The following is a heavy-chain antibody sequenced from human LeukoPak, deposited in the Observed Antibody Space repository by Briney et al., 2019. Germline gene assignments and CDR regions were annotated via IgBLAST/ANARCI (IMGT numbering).Heavy chain of an antibody. J-gene: IGHJ3*02. Sequence: SETLSLTCAVYGGSFSGYYWSWIRQPPGKGLEWIGEINHSGGTNYNPSLKSRVTISVDTSKNQFSLKLSSVTAADTAVYYCARHGGYYDYVWGSYRYNTVAFDIWGQGTMVTVSS. CDR2: INHSGGT. CDR3: ARHGGYYDYVWGSYRYNTVAFDI. D-gene: IGHD3-16*02. V-gene: IGHV4-34*01. CDR1: GGSFSGYY.